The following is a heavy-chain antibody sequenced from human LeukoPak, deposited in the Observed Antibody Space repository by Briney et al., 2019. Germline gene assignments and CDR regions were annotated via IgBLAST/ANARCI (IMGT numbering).Heavy chain of an antibody. J-gene: IGHJ4*02. CDR1: GGSISSYY. D-gene: IGHD3-10*01. CDR2: IYYSGST. CDR3: AGPYYYGSPY. V-gene: IGHV4-59*08. Sequence: SETLSLTCTVSGGSISSYYWSWIRQPPGKGLEWIGYIYYSGSTNYNPSLKSRVTISVDTSKNQFSLKLSSVTAADTAVYYCAGPYYYGSPYWGQGTLVTVSS.